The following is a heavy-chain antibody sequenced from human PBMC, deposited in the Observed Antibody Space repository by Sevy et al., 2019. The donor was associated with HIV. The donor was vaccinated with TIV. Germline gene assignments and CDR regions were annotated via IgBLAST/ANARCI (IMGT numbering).Heavy chain of an antibody. CDR2: IRNRPNSYTT. CDR3: VRGPNCGVGGCQQISPYCLDV. J-gene: IGHJ6*03. Sequence: GGSLRLSCAASGFTFSDHYVDWVRQAPGKGLEWVGRIRNRPNSYTTEYAASEKGRFTISRDDSRNSVYLQMNSLKSQDSAVYYCVRGPNCGVGGCQQISPYCLDVWGKGATVTVSS. V-gene: IGHV3-72*01. CDR1: GFTFSDHY. D-gene: IGHD2-15*01.